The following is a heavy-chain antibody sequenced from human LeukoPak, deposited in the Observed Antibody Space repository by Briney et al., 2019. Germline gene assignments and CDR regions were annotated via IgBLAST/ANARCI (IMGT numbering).Heavy chain of an antibody. CDR2: INPSGGST. V-gene: IGHV1-46*02. Sequence: ASVKVSCKASGGTFNTSAISWVRQAPGQGLEWMGIINPSGGSTSYAQKFQGRVTMTRDTSTSTVYMELSSLRSEDTAVYYCARDPDGGYGSGSLPLDYWGQGTLVTVSS. CDR1: GGTFNTSA. J-gene: IGHJ4*02. CDR3: ARDPDGGYGSGSLPLDY. D-gene: IGHD3-10*01.